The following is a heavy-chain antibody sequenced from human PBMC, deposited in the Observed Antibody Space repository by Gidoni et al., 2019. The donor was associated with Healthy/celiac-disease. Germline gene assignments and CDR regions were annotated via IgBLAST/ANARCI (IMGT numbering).Heavy chain of an antibody. CDR1: GGTFSSHA. CDR3: ARDRGRGANYYYYMDV. J-gene: IGHJ6*03. V-gene: IGHV1-69*01. Sequence: QVQLVQSGAEVKKPGSPVNVSCKASGGTFSSHAISWVRQAPGQGLEWMGGIIPIFGTANYAQKFQGRVTITADESTSTAYMELSSLRSEDTAVYYCARDRGRGANYYYYMDVWGKGTTVTVSS. D-gene: IGHD1-26*01. CDR2: IIPIFGTA.